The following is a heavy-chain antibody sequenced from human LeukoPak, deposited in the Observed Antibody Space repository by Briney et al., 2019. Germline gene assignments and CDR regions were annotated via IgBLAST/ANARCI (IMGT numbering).Heavy chain of an antibody. V-gene: IGHV3-30*18. J-gene: IGHJ4*02. CDR1: GFSFNNYA. D-gene: IGHD3-16*01. CDR2: ISYVGGDK. CDR3: VKEGVEYSYSYGDY. Sequence: GGSLRLSCAASGFSFNNYAMYWVRQAPGKGLEWVALISYVGGDKYYAESMKGRITISRDNAENTLYLQMNNLRPDDTAFYFCVKEGVEYSYSYGDYWGQGTLVTVSS.